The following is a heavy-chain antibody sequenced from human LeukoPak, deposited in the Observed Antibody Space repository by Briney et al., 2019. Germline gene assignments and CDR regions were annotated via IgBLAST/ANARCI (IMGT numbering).Heavy chain of an antibody. J-gene: IGHJ4*02. CDR1: GGSISSSSYY. CDR3: ASRGLTLDY. CDR2: IYYSGST. Sequence: PSETLSLTCTVSGGSISSSSYYWGWIRQPPGKGLEWIGSIYYSGSTYYNPSLKSRVTISVDTSKNQFSLKLSSVTAADTAVYYCASRGLTLDYWGQGTLVTVSS. V-gene: IGHV4-39*01.